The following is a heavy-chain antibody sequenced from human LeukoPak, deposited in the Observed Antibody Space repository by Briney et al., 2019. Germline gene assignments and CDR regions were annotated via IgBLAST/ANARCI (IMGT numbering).Heavy chain of an antibody. Sequence: GGSLRLSCAASGFTFSSYSMNWVRQAPGKGLEWVSSISSSSSYIYYADSVKGRFTISRDNAKNSLYLQMNSLRAEDTAVYYCARMYYYDSSGYPTYYAFDIWGQGTMVTVSS. CDR2: ISSSSSYI. CDR1: GFTFSSYS. J-gene: IGHJ3*02. CDR3: ARMYYYDSSGYPTYYAFDI. V-gene: IGHV3-21*01. D-gene: IGHD3-22*01.